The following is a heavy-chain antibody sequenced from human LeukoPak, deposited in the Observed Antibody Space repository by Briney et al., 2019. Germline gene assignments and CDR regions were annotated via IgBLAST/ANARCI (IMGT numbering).Heavy chain of an antibody. CDR2: IHHSGGT. D-gene: IGHD3-10*01. CDR3: ARATASGSGRAYDH. Sequence: SETLSLTCAVYGESMIGHYWTWIRQPPGKRLEWIGEIHHSGGTNSNPSLKDRLTMSIDVSKNQFSLKLKSVTAAGTAVYYCARATASGSGRAYDHWAQGNLVPVSS. V-gene: IGHV4-34*01. CDR1: GESMIGHY. J-gene: IGHJ4*02.